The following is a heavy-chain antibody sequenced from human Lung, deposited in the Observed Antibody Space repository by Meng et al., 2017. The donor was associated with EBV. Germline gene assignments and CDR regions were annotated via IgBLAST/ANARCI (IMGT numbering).Heavy chain of an antibody. CDR1: GGSISSSNW. CDR2: IYHSGST. D-gene: IGHD3-3*01. V-gene: IGHV4-4*02. J-gene: IGHJ4*02. CDR3: ARGKLSGYRYFDY. Sequence: QVQLAGSGPGLVKPSGTLSLTGAVPGGSISSSNWWSWVRQPPGKGLEWIGEIYHSGSTNYNPSLKSRVTISVDKSKNQFSLKLSSVTAADTAVYYCARGKLSGYRYFDYWGQGTLVTVSS.